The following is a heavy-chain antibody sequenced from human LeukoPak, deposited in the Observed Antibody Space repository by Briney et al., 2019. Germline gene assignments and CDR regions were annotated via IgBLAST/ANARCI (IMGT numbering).Heavy chain of an antibody. V-gene: IGHV3-23*01. CDR3: AKSKHSLDWFDP. CDR2: ISGSGGST. D-gene: IGHD2-15*01. J-gene: IGHJ5*02. CDR1: GFTFSSYA. Sequence: GGSLRLSRAASGFTFSSYAMSWVRQAPGKGLEWVSAISGSGGSTYYADSVKGRFTISRDNSKNTLYLQMNSLRAEDTAVYYCAKSKHSLDWFDPWGQGTLVTVSS.